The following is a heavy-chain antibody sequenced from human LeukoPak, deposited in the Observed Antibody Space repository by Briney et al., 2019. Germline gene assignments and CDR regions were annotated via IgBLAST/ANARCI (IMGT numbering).Heavy chain of an antibody. J-gene: IGHJ4*02. CDR1: GYSITSGYY. CDR3: ARRYSSYFFDY. V-gene: IGHV4-38-2*01. D-gene: IGHD5-12*01. Sequence: SETLSLTCAVSGYSITSGYYWAWIRQPPGKGLEWIGIIYHSGSTYYNASLKSRVTISVDTSKNQFSLKLSSVTAADTAVYYCARRYSSYFFDYWGQGTLVTVSS. CDR2: IYHSGST.